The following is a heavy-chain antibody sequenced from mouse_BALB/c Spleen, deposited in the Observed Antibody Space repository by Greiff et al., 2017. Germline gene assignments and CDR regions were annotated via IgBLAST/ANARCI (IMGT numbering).Heavy chain of an antibody. Sequence: EVKLVESGPGLVKPSQSLSLTCTVTGYSITSDYAWNWIRQFPGNKLEWMGYISYSGSTSYNPSLKSRISITRDTSKNQFFLQLNSVTTEDTATYYCARTYGNSYFDYWGQGTTLTVSS. D-gene: IGHD2-10*02. CDR2: ISYSGST. V-gene: IGHV3-2*02. J-gene: IGHJ2*01. CDR1: GYSITSDYA. CDR3: ARTYGNSYFDY.